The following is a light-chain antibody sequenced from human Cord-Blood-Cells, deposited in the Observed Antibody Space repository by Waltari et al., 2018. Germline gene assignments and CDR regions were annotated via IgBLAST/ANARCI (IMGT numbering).Light chain of an antibody. J-gene: IGLJ1*01. Sequence: SYVLTQPPSVSVAPGKTARITRGGNNIGRKSVHWYQQKPGQPPVLVVYDDSARPSGIPELFSGSNSGNTATLTISRVEAGDEADYYCQVWDSSSDHYVFGTGTKVTVL. V-gene: IGLV3-21*03. CDR3: QVWDSSSDHYV. CDR2: DDS. CDR1: NIGRKS.